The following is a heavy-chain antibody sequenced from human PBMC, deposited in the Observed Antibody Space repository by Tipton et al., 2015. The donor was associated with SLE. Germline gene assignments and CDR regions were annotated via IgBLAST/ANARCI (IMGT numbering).Heavy chain of an antibody. V-gene: IGHV4-59*11. CDR1: GDSISSHY. CDR2: IYNSGTT. J-gene: IGHJ3*01. Sequence: TLSLTCSVSGDSISSHYWSWVRQPPGKGLEWIGYIYNSGTTNYNPSLESRVTISGDTSKNQFSLKLTSVTAADTAVYYCARIIAGPGDAFDVWGQGTMVTVSS. CDR3: ARIIAGPGDAFDV.